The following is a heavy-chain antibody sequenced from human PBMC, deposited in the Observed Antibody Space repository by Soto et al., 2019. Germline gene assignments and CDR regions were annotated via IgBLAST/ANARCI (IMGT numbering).Heavy chain of an antibody. V-gene: IGHV1-69*13. CDR1: GGTFSSYA. CDR2: MIPIFGTA. D-gene: IGHD3-3*01. CDR3: ARENFGDLYYFDY. J-gene: IGHJ4*02. Sequence: ASVKVSCKASGGTFSSYAISWVRQAPGQGLEWMGGMIPIFGTANYAQKFQGRVTITADESTSTAYMELSSLRSEDTAVYYCARENFGDLYYFDYWGQGTLVTVSS.